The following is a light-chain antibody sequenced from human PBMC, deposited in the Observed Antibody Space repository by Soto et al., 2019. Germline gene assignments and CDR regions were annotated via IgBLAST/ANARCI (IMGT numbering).Light chain of an antibody. CDR1: QSVSSSY. CDR3: QQYGNSPGYT. CDR2: GAG. J-gene: IGKJ2*01. Sequence: EIVLTQSPGTLSLSPGERVTLSCRASQSVSSSYLAWYQQKPGQAPSLLIFGAGSRATGIPDRFSGSGSGTDFTLTISRLEPEDFAVYYCQQYGNSPGYTFGQGTKLEIK. V-gene: IGKV3-20*01.